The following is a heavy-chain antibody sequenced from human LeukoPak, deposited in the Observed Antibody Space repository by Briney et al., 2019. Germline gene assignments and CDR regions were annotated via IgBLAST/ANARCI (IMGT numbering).Heavy chain of an antibody. V-gene: IGHV1-46*01. D-gene: IGHD1-26*01. J-gene: IGHJ4*02. CDR3: AREGLEGALDY. CDR2: INPSGGST. Sequence: ASVKVSCKASGYTFTSYYMHWVRQAPGQGLEWMGIINPSGGSTSYAQKFQGRVTMTRDTSISTAYMELSRLRSDDTAVYYCAREGLEGALDYWGQGTLVTVSS. CDR1: GYTFTSYY.